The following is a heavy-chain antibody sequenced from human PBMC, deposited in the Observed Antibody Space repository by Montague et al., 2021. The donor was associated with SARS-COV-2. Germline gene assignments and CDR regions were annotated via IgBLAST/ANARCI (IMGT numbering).Heavy chain of an antibody. CDR1: GGSISSSSYY. D-gene: IGHD2-2*01. CDR2: RYYSGTT. Sequence: SETLSLTCTVSGGSISSSSYYWGWIRQSPGKGLEWIGYRYYSGTTNYNPSLKSRVTISLDTSTNQFSLKLTSVTAADTAVYYCARHSIEVVPAANEAFDIWGQGTMVTVSS. CDR3: ARHSIEVVPAANEAFDI. J-gene: IGHJ3*02. V-gene: IGHV4-61*05.